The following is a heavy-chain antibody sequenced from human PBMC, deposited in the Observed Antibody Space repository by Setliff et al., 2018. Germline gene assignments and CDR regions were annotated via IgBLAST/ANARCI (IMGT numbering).Heavy chain of an antibody. CDR1: GYSISSGYI. CDR2: IGHTGSI. CDR3: ARSFSRREKFLLDY. V-gene: IGHV4-38-2*02. Sequence: KPSETLSLTCTVSGYSISSGYIWGWIRQPPGKGLEWVGNIGHTGSINYNPSLKSRVTISMDTSENQFSLKVSSVTAADTAVYYCARSFSRREKFLLDYWGQGALVTVSS. J-gene: IGHJ4*02.